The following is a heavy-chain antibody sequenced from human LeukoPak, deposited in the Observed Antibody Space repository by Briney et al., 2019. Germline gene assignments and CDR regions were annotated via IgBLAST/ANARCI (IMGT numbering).Heavy chain of an antibody. CDR1: AFSFTRYA. CDR2: ISYDGSDK. V-gene: IGHV3-30*18. Sequence: PGGSLRLSCAASAFSFTRYAMHWVRQAPGKGLEWVAVISYDGSDKYYVASVKGRFTISRDNSKNTLYLQMNSLRTEDTAVYYCAKGRWGLVDAFDFWGQGTMVTVSA. D-gene: IGHD1-26*01. J-gene: IGHJ3*01. CDR3: AKGRWGLVDAFDF.